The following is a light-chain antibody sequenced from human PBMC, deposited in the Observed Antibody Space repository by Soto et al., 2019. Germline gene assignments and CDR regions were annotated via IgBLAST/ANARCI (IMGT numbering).Light chain of an antibody. V-gene: IGKV1-9*01. J-gene: IGKJ4*01. CDR2: AAS. Sequence: IHLTQSPSSLSASIGDRVTITCRASQGISSYLARYQQKPGKAHKLLIYAASALQSGVPSRFCGSGSETDFTLTISSLHPEDFAIYYCQQYNSFALTFGGGTKVDI. CDR1: QGISSY. CDR3: QQYNSFALT.